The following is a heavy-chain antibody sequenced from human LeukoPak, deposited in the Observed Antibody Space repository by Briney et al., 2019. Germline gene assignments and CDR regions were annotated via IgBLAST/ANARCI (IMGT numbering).Heavy chain of an antibody. V-gene: IGHV4-61*01. J-gene: IGHJ4*02. D-gene: IGHD6-13*01. CDR3: ARVQQPPFLLPDY. Sequence: SETLSLTCAVSGGYVNRGTFFWTWIRKPPGKGLEWIGYISNSGSTNYHPSLKSRVTISVDTSKNQFSLKLSSVTAADTAVYYCARVQQPPFLLPDYWGQGTLVTVSS. CDR2: ISNSGST. CDR1: GGYVNRGTFF.